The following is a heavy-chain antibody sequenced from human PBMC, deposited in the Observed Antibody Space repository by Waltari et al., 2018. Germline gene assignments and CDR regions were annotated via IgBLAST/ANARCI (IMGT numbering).Heavy chain of an antibody. J-gene: IGHJ4*02. CDR3: ARQSGWGY. CDR2: IKEDGSEK. V-gene: IGHV3-7*04. D-gene: IGHD3-3*01. Sequence: EVQVVESGGGLVQPGGSLRLYCAVSGFTFSSHWMSWVRQAPGKGLEWVANIKEDGSEKYYVDSVKGRFTISRDNAKNSLYLQMNSLRAEDTAVYYCARQSGWGYWGQGTLVTVSS. CDR1: GFTFSSHW.